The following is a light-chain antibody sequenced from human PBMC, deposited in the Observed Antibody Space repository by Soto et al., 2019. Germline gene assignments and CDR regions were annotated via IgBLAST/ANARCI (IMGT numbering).Light chain of an antibody. CDR1: SSDVGGYNY. Sequence: QSVLTQPASVSGSPGQSITSSCTGTSSDVGGYNYVSWYQQHPGKAPKLMIYEVSNRPSGVSTRFSGSKSGNTASLTISGLQADDDADYYCSSFTTTYTRVFGSGTKVTVL. J-gene: IGLJ1*01. V-gene: IGLV2-14*01. CDR2: EVS. CDR3: SSFTTTYTRV.